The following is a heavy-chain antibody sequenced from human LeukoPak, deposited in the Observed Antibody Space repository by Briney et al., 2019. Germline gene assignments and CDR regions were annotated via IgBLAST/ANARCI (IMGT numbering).Heavy chain of an antibody. D-gene: IGHD6-13*01. Sequence: SETLSLTCAVYGGSFGGYYWSWVRQPPGKGLEWIGEINDSGSTNYIPSLKSRVTISVDRSKNQFSLWLSSVTAADTAVYYCARFGAIAAALDAFDIWGQGTMVTVSS. CDR1: GGSFGGYY. J-gene: IGHJ3*02. V-gene: IGHV4-34*01. CDR3: ARFGAIAAALDAFDI. CDR2: INDSGST.